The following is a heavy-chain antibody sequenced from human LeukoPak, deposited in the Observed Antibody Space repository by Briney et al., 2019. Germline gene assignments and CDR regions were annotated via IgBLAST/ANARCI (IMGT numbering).Heavy chain of an antibody. J-gene: IGHJ4*02. D-gene: IGHD3-22*01. Sequence: SETLSLTCTDPGGSIRSYYWSWIRQPPGKGLEWIGYIYYSGGTNYNPSLKSRVTISVDTSKNQFSLKLSSVTAADTAVYSRARQLFDSSGYFPLDYWGQGTLVTVSS. CDR2: IYYSGGT. CDR3: ARQLFDSSGYFPLDY. CDR1: GGSIRSYY. V-gene: IGHV4-59*08.